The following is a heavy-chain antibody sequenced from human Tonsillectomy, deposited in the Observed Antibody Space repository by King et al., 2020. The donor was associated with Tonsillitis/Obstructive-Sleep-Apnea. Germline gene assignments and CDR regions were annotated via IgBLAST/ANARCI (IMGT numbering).Heavy chain of an antibody. J-gene: IGHJ4*02. CDR1: GYSFTSYW. V-gene: IGHV5-51*01. D-gene: IGHD2-21*01. Sequence: KLVQSGAEVKKPGESLKISCKGSGYSFTSYWIVWVRQMPGKGLEWMGIIYPGDSDTRYSPSFQGQVTISADKSISTAYLQWSSLKASDTAMYYCARDYNEGGGDFHYFDYWGQGTLVTVSS. CDR2: IYPGDSDT. CDR3: ARDYNEGGGDFHYFDY.